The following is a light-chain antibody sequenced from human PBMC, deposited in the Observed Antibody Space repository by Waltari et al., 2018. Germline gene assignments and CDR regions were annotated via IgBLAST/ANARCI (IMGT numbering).Light chain of an antibody. V-gene: IGKV3-20*01. CDR3: QHYVRLPAT. CDR1: QSVSRS. Sequence: IVLTQSPGTLSLSPGERVTLSCRASQSVSRSLAWYQQKPGQAPKLHIYGASTRATGIPDRFTGSGSGTDFSLTISSLEPEDFAIYFCQHYVRLPATFGQGTKVEIK. CDR2: GAS. J-gene: IGKJ1*01.